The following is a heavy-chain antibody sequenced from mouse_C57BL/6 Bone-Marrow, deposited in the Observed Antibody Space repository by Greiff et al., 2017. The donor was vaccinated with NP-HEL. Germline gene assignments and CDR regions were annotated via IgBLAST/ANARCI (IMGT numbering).Heavy chain of an antibody. V-gene: IGHV1-55*01. CDR1: GYTFTSYW. CDR3: ARERYHYYGSSYYFDY. Sequence: QVQLQQPGAELVKPGASVKMSCKASGYTFTSYWLTWVKQRPGQGLAWIGDIYPGSGSTNYNEKFKSKATLTVDTSSSTAYMQLSSLTSEDSAVYYCARERYHYYGSSYYFDYWGQGTTLTVSS. D-gene: IGHD1-1*01. CDR2: IYPGSGST. J-gene: IGHJ2*01.